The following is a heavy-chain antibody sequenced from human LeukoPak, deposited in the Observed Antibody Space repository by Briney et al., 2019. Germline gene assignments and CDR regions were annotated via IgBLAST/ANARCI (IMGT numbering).Heavy chain of an antibody. D-gene: IGHD3-10*01. CDR3: ARHTTYGSGSYYLYYYYGMDV. V-gene: IGHV5-51*01. J-gene: IGHJ6*02. CDR2: IYPGDPDT. CDR1: GYSFTSYW. Sequence: GESLKISCKGSGYSFTSYWIGWVRQMPGKGLEWMGIIYPGDPDTRYSPSFQGQVTISADKSISTAYLQWSSLKASDTAMYYCARHTTYGSGSYYLYYYYGMDVWGQGTTVTVSS.